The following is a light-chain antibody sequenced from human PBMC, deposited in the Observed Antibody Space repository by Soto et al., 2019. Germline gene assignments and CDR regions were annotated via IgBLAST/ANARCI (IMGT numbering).Light chain of an antibody. CDR3: QQYTSSPFT. CDR2: DAS. Sequence: EIVLTQSPGTLSLSPGEGATLSCRASQGIGSNYLAWYQQKPGQVSRLLIYDASSRATGIPDRFSGSGSGTDFTLTVSRLEPEDFAVYYCQQYTSSPFTFGPGTKVDIK. J-gene: IGKJ3*01. CDR1: QGIGSNY. V-gene: IGKV3-20*01.